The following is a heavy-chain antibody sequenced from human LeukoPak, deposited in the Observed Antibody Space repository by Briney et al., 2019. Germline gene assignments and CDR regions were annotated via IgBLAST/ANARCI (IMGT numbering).Heavy chain of an antibody. CDR3: ARDSGPNYYYYYGMDV. Sequence: SSETLSLTCTVSGDSINTKNYYWGWIRQPPGKGLEWIGSIYYSGNTYYNPSLKSRVTLSIDTSKNQFSLKLSSVTAADTAVYYCARDSGPNYYYYYGMDVWGQGTTVTVSS. CDR2: IYYSGNT. CDR1: GDSINTKNYY. J-gene: IGHJ6*02. D-gene: IGHD5-12*01. V-gene: IGHV4-39*07.